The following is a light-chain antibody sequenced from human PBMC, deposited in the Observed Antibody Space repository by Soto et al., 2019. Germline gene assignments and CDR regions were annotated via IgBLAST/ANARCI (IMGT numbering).Light chain of an antibody. CDR3: QQSYNTPFT. CDR2: VAS. CDR1: QSISSY. J-gene: IGKJ3*01. Sequence: DIPMTQSPSSLSASVGDRVTITCRASQSISSYLNWYQQKPGQAPKLLIYVASSLQSGVPSRFSGSGSGTDFTLTISSLQPEDFATYYCQQSYNTPFTFGPGTKVDIK. V-gene: IGKV1-39*01.